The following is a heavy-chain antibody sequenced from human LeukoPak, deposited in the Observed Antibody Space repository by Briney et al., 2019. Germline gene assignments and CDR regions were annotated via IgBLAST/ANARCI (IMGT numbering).Heavy chain of an antibody. V-gene: IGHV3-33*06. D-gene: IGHD3-10*01. CDR2: IWYDGSNK. CDR1: GFTFSSYG. Sequence: SGGSLRLSCAASGFTFSSYGMHLVRQAPGKGLEWVAVIWYDGSNKYYADSVKGRFTISRDNSKNTLYLQMNSLRAEDTAVYYCTKNSRVNYYFDYWGQGTLVTVSS. CDR3: TKNSRVNYYFDY. J-gene: IGHJ4*02.